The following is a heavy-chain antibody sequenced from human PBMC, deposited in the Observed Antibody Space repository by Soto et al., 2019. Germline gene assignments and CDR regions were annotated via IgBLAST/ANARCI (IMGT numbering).Heavy chain of an antibody. V-gene: IGHV4-30-2*01. CDR2: IYHSGST. Sequence: TSETLSLTCAVSGGSISSGGYSWSWIRQPPGKGLEWIGYIYHSGSTYYNPSLKSRVTISVDRSKNQFSLKLSSVTAADTAVYYCAREGSSSGYYYFPYWGQGTLVTVSS. J-gene: IGHJ4*02. D-gene: IGHD3-22*01. CDR3: AREGSSSGYYYFPY. CDR1: GGSISSGGYS.